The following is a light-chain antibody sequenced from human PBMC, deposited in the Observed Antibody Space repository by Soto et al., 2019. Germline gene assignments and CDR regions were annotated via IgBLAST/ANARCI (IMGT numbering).Light chain of an antibody. Sequence: EIVMTQSPATLSVSPSEGFTLSCRAGQSVRSNLAWYQQKPGQAPRLLIYGASTRATGIPARFSGSGSGTEFTLTISSLQSEDFAVYYCQQYSNWPRTFGQGTKVDIK. CDR2: GAS. CDR1: QSVRSN. V-gene: IGKV3-15*01. CDR3: QQYSNWPRT. J-gene: IGKJ1*01.